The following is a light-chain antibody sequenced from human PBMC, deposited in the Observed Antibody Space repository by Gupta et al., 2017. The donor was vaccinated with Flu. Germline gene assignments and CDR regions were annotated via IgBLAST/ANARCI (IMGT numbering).Light chain of an antibody. CDR2: DAS. J-gene: IGKJ5*01. CDR1: QRVTSY. V-gene: IGKV3-11*01. Sequence: PASLSLSPGERAILSCRASQRVTSYLAWYQQKPGQPPRPLIFDASKRATGVPARFSGSGSETEFTLTITSLEPQESAVYYCQQRSDWALTFGQGTQLEI. CDR3: QQRSDWALT.